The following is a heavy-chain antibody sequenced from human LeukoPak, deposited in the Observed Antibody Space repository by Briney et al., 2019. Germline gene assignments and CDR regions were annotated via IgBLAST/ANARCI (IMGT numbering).Heavy chain of an antibody. J-gene: IGHJ4*02. CDR1: GFTFSSYG. CDR2: LRYDGSEK. V-gene: IGHV3-30*02. Sequence: GGSLRLSCAASGFTFSSYGMHWVRQAPGKGLEWVAFLRYDGSEKYYVDSVKGRFTISRDNSNNSLYLQMNSLRPEDTAIYYCAKARLPRYYFDYWGQGTLVTVSS. CDR3: AKARLPRYYFDY.